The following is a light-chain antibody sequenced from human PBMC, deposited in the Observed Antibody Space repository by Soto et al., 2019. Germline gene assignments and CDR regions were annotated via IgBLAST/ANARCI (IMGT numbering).Light chain of an antibody. Sequence: QSALTQPASMSGSPGQSITISCTGTSSDIGGYDFVSWYQQLPGKAPKLLIYEVTNRPSGVSNRFSGSKSGNTASLTISGLQAEDEAHYYCSSFTSTTTRVFGGGTKVTVL. V-gene: IGLV2-14*01. J-gene: IGLJ3*02. CDR2: EVT. CDR3: SSFTSTTTRV. CDR1: SSDIGGYDF.